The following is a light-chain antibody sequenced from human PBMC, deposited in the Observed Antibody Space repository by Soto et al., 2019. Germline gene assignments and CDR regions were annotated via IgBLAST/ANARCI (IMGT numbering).Light chain of an antibody. J-gene: IGKJ1*01. V-gene: IGKV3D-20*02. Sequence: EIVLTQSPGTLSLSPGERATLSCRASQSVSSSYLAWYQQKPGQAPRLLIHGASSRATGIPDRFSGSGPGTDFTLTISSLEPEDFAVYYCQQRSNWHRTFGQGTKVDI. CDR1: QSVSSSY. CDR2: GAS. CDR3: QQRSNWHRT.